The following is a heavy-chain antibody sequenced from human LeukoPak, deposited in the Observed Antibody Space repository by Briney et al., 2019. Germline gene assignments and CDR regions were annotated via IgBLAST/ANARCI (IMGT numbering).Heavy chain of an antibody. J-gene: IGHJ5*02. V-gene: IGHV3-11*06. CDR1: GFTLSDYY. CDR3: ARTTASNWFDP. Sequence: GGSLRLSRAVSGFTLSDYYMSWIRQAPGKGLEWGSYISSSSGHRKYADSVKGRFTISRDNAKNSLYLQMNSLRAEDTAVYYCARTTASNWFDPWGQGTLVTVSS. D-gene: IGHD1-14*01. CDR2: ISSSSGHR.